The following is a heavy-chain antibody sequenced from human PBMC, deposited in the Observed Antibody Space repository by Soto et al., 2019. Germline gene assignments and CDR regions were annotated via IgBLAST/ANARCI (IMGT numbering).Heavy chain of an antibody. J-gene: IGHJ4*02. D-gene: IGHD2-2*01. Sequence: GGSLRLSCAASGFTFDEYAMHWVRQVPGKGLEWVAGISWNSGSMVYADSVKGRFTISRDNAKSSLYLQMNSLRAEDTALYFCAKDIHSIEVPAALQGGAFDYWGQGTRVTVSS. CDR3: AKDIHSIEVPAALQGGAFDY. CDR2: ISWNSGSM. V-gene: IGHV3-9*01. CDR1: GFTFDEYA.